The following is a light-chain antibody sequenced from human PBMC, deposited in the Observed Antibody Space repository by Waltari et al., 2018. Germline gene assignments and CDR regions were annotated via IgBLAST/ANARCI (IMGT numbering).Light chain of an antibody. CDR3: SSFTSCSSFV. Sequence: QSALTQPASVSGSPGQSINISCTGTIRDVGGYKYVSWYQQHPGDVPRLLIYDVVKRPSGVSRRFSGSKSDNTARLTISGLQAADEAHYYCSSFTSCSSFVFGSGTKVTV. V-gene: IGLV2-14*03. CDR2: DVV. J-gene: IGLJ1*01. CDR1: IRDVGGYKY.